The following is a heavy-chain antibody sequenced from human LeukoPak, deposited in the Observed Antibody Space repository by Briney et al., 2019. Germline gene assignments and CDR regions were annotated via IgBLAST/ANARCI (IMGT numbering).Heavy chain of an antibody. Sequence: PSQTLSLTCAVSGGSISSGGYSWSWIRQPPGKGLEWIGYIYHSGSTYYNPSLKSRVTISVDRSKNQFSLKLSSVTAAGTAVYYCARASSTSFDYWGQGTLVTVSS. CDR1: GGSISSGGYS. D-gene: IGHD2-2*01. CDR2: IYHSGST. J-gene: IGHJ4*02. V-gene: IGHV4-30-2*01. CDR3: ARASSTSFDY.